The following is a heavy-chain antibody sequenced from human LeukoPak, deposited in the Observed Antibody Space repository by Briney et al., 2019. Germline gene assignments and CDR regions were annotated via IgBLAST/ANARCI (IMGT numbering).Heavy chain of an antibody. CDR3: ARVSWFEELPKY. V-gene: IGHV4-39*07. CDR1: GGSISSSNYY. CDR2: IYYSGST. J-gene: IGHJ4*02. D-gene: IGHD3-10*01. Sequence: SDTLSLTCTVSGGSISSSNYYWGSIRQPPGKGLEYIGSIYYSGSTYYNPSLKSRLTISVDTSKNQFSLKLSSATAADTAVYYCARVSWFEELPKYWGQGNLVTVSS.